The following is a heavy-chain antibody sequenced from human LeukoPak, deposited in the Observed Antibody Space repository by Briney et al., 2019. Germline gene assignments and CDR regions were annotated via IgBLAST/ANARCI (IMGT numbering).Heavy chain of an antibody. CDR3: VVGGSPGY. Sequence: GGSLKLSCAASGVAFSAYNMHWVRQAPRKGLVWVSRISTDGYTTDYADFVQGRFTASRDNTKNTWSLEMNSLRAEDTAVYYCVVGGSPGYWGQGTLVTVSS. CDR1: GVAFSAYN. CDR2: ISTDGYTT. J-gene: IGHJ4*02. D-gene: IGHD2-15*01. V-gene: IGHV3-74*01.